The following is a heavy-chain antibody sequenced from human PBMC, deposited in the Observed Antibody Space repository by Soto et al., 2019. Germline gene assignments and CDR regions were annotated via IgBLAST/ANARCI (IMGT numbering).Heavy chain of an antibody. Sequence: QVQLQESGPGLVKPSETLSLTCTVSGGSISSYYWSWIRQPPGKGLEWIGYIYYSGSTNYNPSLKIRVTISVDTSKNQFSLKLSSVTAADTAVYYCAREGRIFGVARFDYYYYGTDVWGQGTTVTVSS. CDR1: GGSISSYY. J-gene: IGHJ6*02. D-gene: IGHD3-3*02. CDR2: IYYSGST. CDR3: AREGRIFGVARFDYYYYGTDV. V-gene: IGHV4-59*01.